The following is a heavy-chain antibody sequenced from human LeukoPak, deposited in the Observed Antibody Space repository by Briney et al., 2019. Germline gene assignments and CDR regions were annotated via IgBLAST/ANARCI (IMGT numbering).Heavy chain of an antibody. D-gene: IGHD1-1*01. Sequence: GGSLRRSCAASGFTFSSYGMHWVRQAPGKGLEWVAIIWYDGGNIDYTDSVKGRFTISRDNSKNTLYLQMNSLRAEDTAVYYCAREEHKNWKIDYWGQRTLVTVSS. CDR3: AREEHKNWKIDY. J-gene: IGHJ4*02. V-gene: IGHV3-33*01. CDR1: GFTFSSYG. CDR2: IWYDGGNI.